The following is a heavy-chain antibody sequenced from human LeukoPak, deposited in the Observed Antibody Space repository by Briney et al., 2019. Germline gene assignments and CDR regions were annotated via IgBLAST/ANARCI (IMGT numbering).Heavy chain of an antibody. D-gene: IGHD2-15*01. CDR3: ARAIVVVVAAEYYFDY. CDR1: GFTFSSYW. V-gene: IGHV3-7*03. J-gene: IGHJ4*02. Sequence: GGSLRLSCVASGFTFSSYWMSWVRQAPGKGLEWVANIKQDGSERYYVDSVKGRFTISRDNAKNSLYLQMNSLRAEDTAVYYCARAIVVVVAAEYYFDYWGQGTLVTVSS. CDR2: IKQDGSER.